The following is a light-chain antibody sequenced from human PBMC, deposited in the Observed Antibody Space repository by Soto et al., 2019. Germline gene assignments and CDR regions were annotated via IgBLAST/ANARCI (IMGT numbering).Light chain of an antibody. Sequence: EIVLTQSPGTLSLSPGERATLSCRASQSVSSSYLAWYQQKPGQTPRLLFYGASSRATGFPDRFSGSGSGTDFTVTIIRLEPEDFAVYYCQQYGSSPFTFGPGTKVDIK. CDR1: QSVSSSY. J-gene: IGKJ3*01. V-gene: IGKV3-20*01. CDR2: GAS. CDR3: QQYGSSPFT.